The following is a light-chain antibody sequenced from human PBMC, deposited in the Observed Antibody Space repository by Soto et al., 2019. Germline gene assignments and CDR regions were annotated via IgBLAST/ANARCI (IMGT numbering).Light chain of an antibody. J-gene: IGKJ4*01. V-gene: IGKV3-20*01. CDR3: QQYGSSPLT. Sequence: EIVLTQSPGTLSLSPGERATLSCRASQSVSSSYLAWYQQKPGQAPRLLIYGASSRATGIPDRFSGSGSGTDFTLTISRLEPEDFAVSYCQQYGSSPLTFGGRTKVDLK. CDR1: QSVSSSY. CDR2: GAS.